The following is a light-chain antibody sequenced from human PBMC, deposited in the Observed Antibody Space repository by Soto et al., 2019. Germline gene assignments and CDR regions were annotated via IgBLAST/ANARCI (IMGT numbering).Light chain of an antibody. CDR1: QGIRND. CDR2: AAS. J-gene: IGKJ3*01. Sequence: DLQMTQSPSSLSASVGDRVTITCRASQGIRNDLGWYQQMPGKAPKRLIYAASSLYSGVPSRFSVSGSGTEFTLTFSSLQPEDFATYYCLPHNTYPFAFGPVTKVDIK. CDR3: LPHNTYPFA. V-gene: IGKV1-17*01.